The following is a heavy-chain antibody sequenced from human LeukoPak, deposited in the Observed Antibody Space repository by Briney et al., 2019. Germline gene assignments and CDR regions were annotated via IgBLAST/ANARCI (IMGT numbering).Heavy chain of an antibody. V-gene: IGHV1-69*13. Sequence: SVKVSCTASGGTFSSYAISWVRQAPGQGLEWMGGIIPIFGTANYAQKFQGRVTITADESTSTAYMELSSLRSEDTAVYHCARYGNYGSGSYFSHWGQGTLVTVSS. CDR3: ARYGNYGSGSYFSH. CDR2: IIPIFGTA. D-gene: IGHD3-10*01. J-gene: IGHJ4*02. CDR1: GGTFSSYA.